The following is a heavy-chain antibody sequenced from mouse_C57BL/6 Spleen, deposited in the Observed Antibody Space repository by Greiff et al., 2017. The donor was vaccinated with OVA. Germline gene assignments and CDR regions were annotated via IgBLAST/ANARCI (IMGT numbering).Heavy chain of an antibody. V-gene: IGHV1-50*01. Sequence: QVQLQQPGAELVKPGASVKLSCKASGYTFTSYWMQWVKQRPGQGLEWIGEIDPSDSYTNYNQKFKGKATLTVDTSSSTAYMQLSSLTSEDSAGYYCARSRRWFAYWGQGTLVTVSA. CDR1: GYTFTSYW. J-gene: IGHJ3*01. CDR3: ARSRRWFAY. CDR2: IDPSDSYT.